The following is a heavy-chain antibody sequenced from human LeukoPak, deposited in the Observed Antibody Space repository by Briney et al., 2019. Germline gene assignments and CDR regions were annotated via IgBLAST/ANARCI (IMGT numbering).Heavy chain of an antibody. CDR3: ARDGGDAKYYYDSSGCLS. J-gene: IGHJ4*02. Sequence: GGSLRLSCAASGFTFSSYEMNWVRQAPGKGLEWVSYISSSGSTIYYADSVKGRFTISRDNAKNSLYLQMNSLRAEDTAVYYCARDGGDAKYYYDSSGCLSWGQGTLVTVSS. D-gene: IGHD3-22*01. V-gene: IGHV3-48*03. CDR1: GFTFSSYE. CDR2: ISSSGSTI.